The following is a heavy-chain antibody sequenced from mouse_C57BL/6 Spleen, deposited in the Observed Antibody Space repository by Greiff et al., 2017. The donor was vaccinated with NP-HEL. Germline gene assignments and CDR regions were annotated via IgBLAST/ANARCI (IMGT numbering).Heavy chain of an antibody. V-gene: IGHV2-6-1*01. D-gene: IGHD1-1*01. CDR2: IWSDGST. J-gene: IGHJ4*01. CDR3: ARHENYYGSSYGYYAMDY. Sequence: QVQLKESGPGLVAPSQSLSITCTVSGFSLTSYGVHWVRQPPGKGLEWLVVIWSDGSTTYNSALKSRLSISKDNSKSQVFLKMNSLRTDDTAMYYCARHENYYGSSYGYYAMDYWGQGTSVTVSS. CDR1: GFSLTSYG.